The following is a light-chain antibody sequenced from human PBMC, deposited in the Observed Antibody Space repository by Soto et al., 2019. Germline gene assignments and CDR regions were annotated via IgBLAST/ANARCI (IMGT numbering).Light chain of an antibody. V-gene: IGKV1-12*01. CDR2: DVS. Sequence: IQMTQSPSSVSASVGDRVTITCRASQPISDWLAWYQQEPGKAPKLLIYDVSTLHSGVPSRFSGSGSGIEFTLTISGLQPEDFATYYCQQGSRFPITFGHGTRLEIK. CDR3: QQGSRFPIT. J-gene: IGKJ5*01. CDR1: QPISDW.